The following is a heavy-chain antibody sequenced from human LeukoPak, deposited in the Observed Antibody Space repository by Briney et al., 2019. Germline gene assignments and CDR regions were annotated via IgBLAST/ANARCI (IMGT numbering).Heavy chain of an antibody. CDR1: GGSVSSGSYY. V-gene: IGHV4-61*01. CDR2: IYYSGST. D-gene: IGHD1-26*01. Sequence: TSETLSLTCTVSGGSVSSGSYYWIWIRQPPGKVLGWIGHIYYSGSTNYNPSLKSRVTISLDTSKNQFSLNLTSVTAADTAVYYCSRESGPFCPFGHWGQGTLVAVTS. J-gene: IGHJ4*02. CDR3: SRESGPFCPFGH.